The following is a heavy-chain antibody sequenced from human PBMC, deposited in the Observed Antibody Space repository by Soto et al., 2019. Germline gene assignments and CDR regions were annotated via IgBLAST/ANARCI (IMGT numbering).Heavy chain of an antibody. CDR2: ISYDARNK. V-gene: IGHV3-30*04. CDR1: GFTFSSYA. D-gene: IGHD6-13*01. CDR3: ARGNSSSSAAFDY. J-gene: IGHJ4*02. Sequence: QVQLVESGGDVVQPGRSLRLSCAASGFTFSSYAMHWVRQAPGKGLEWVTIISYDARNKYYGDSVKGRFTISRDNSRNTLYLQMISLRAEDTPVYYCARGNSSSSAAFDYWGQGTLVTVS.